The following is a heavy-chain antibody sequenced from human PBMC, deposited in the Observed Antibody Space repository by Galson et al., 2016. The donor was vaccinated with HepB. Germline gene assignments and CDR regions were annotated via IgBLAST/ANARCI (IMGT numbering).Heavy chain of an antibody. V-gene: IGHV3-23*01. CDR3: AKGGPQAMITFGGFIADFDY. CDR2: ISVSGRST. J-gene: IGHJ4*02. Sequence: SLRLSCAASGFTFSSYAMSWVRQAPGKGLEWVSGISVSGRSTYYADSVKGRFTISRDNSKNALYLQMNSLRVEETAVYYCAKGGPQAMITFGGFIADFDYWGQGALVTVSP. D-gene: IGHD3-16*02. CDR1: GFTFSSYA.